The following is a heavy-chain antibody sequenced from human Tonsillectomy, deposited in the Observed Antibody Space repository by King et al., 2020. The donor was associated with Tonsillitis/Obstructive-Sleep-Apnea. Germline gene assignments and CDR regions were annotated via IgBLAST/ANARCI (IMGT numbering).Heavy chain of an antibody. Sequence: VQLVESGGGVVQPGRSLRLSCAASGFTFSSYGMHWVRQAPGKGLEWVAVIWYDGSNKYYVDSVKGRFTISRDNSKNTLYLQMNSLRAEDTAVYYCACPAQMYSGSYSLQHWGQGTLVTVSS. CDR3: ACPAQMYSGSYSLQH. CDR1: GFTFSSYG. CDR2: IWYDGSNK. D-gene: IGHD1-26*01. J-gene: IGHJ1*01. V-gene: IGHV3-33*01.